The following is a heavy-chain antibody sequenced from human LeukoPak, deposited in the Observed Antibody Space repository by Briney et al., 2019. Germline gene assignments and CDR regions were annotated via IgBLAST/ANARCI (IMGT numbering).Heavy chain of an antibody. CDR1: GYTFTSYG. Sequence: GASVKVSCKASGYTFTSYGIIWVRQAPGQGLEWMGGIRTYDDNANYAERLQGRVTMTTDTSTSTAYMELRSLRSDDTAVYYCARGRSARVGARRNNWFDPWGQGTLVTVSS. CDR3: ARGRSARVGARRNNWFDP. D-gene: IGHD3-16*01. CDR2: IRTYDDNA. V-gene: IGHV1-18*01. J-gene: IGHJ5*02.